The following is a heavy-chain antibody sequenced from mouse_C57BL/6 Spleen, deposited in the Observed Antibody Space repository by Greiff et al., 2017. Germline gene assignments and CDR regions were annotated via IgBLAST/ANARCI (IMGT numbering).Heavy chain of an antibody. CDR3: ARGYYSNPLDY. J-gene: IGHJ2*01. Sequence: VQLQQSGAELARPGASVKMSCKASGYTFTNYTMHWVKQRPGQGLEWIGYINPSSGYTKYNQKFKDKATLTADKSSSTAYMQLCSLTSEDSAVYYCARGYYSNPLDYWGQGTTLTVSS. CDR1: GYTFTNYT. D-gene: IGHD2-5*01. CDR2: INPSSGYT. V-gene: IGHV1-4*01.